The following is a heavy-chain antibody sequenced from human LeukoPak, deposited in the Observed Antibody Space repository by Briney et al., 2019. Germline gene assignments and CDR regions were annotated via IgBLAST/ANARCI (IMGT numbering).Heavy chain of an antibody. J-gene: IGHJ4*02. V-gene: IGHV1-69*05. D-gene: IGHD3-22*01. Sequence: SVKVSCKASGGTSSSYAISWVRQAPGQGLEWMGGIIPIFGTANYAQKFQDRVTITTDESTSTAYMELSSLRTEDTAVYYCAVYYYDSSGYLDYWGQGTLVTVSS. CDR3: AVYYYDSSGYLDY. CDR2: IIPIFGTA. CDR1: GGTSSSYA.